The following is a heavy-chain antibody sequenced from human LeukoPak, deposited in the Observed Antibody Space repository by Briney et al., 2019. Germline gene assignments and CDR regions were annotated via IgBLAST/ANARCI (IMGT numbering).Heavy chain of an antibody. D-gene: IGHD2-15*01. V-gene: IGHV1-2*02. J-gene: IGHJ3*02. CDR3: ARVLQYCSGGSCYSGVVRAFDI. CDR2: INPNSGGT. Sequence: ASVKVSCKASGYTFTGYYMHWVRQAPGQGLEWMGWINPNSGGTNYAQKFQGRVTMTRDTSISTAYMELSRLRSDDTAVYYCARVLQYCSGGSCYSGVVRAFDIWAKGQWSPSLQ. CDR1: GYTFTGYY.